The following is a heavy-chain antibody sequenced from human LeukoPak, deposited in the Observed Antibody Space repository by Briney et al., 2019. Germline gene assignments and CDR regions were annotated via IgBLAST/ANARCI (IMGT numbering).Heavy chain of an antibody. Sequence: PSETLSLTCAVYGGSFSGYYWSWIRQPPGKGLEWIGEINHSGSTNYSPSLKSRVTISVDTSKNQFSLKLSSVTAADTAVYYCARSPLVRPFGYWGQGTLVTVSS. CDR2: INHSGST. CDR3: ARSPLVRPFGY. V-gene: IGHV4-34*01. D-gene: IGHD6-13*01. CDR1: GGSFSGYY. J-gene: IGHJ4*02.